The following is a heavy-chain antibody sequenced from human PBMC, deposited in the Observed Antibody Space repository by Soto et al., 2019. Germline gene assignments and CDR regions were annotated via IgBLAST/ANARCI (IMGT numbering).Heavy chain of an antibody. CDR2: INHSGST. V-gene: IGHV4-34*01. Sequence: QVQLQQWGAGLLKPSETLSLTCAVYGGSFSGYYWSWIRQPPGKGLEWIGEINHSGSTNYNPSLKSRVTISVDTSKNQFSLKLSSVTAADTAVYYCARGLEGLHWYFDLWGRGTLVTVSS. CDR3: ARGLEGLHWYFDL. CDR1: GGSFSGYY. J-gene: IGHJ2*01.